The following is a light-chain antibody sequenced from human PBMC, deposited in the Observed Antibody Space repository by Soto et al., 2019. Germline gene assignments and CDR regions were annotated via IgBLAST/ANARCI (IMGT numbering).Light chain of an antibody. J-gene: IGLJ3*02. V-gene: IGLV1-44*01. Sequence: QSVLTQPPSASGTPGQRVTISCSGSNSNIGTNTVNWYQQLPGTAPKLLIYNNNQRPSGVPDRFSGSKSGTSASLAISGLQSEDEADYYCAAWDDSLSGPVFGGGTQLTVL. CDR1: NSNIGTNT. CDR3: AAWDDSLSGPV. CDR2: NNN.